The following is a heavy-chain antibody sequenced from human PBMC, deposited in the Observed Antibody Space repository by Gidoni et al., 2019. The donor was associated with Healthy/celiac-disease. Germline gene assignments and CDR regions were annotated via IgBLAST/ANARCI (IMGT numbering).Heavy chain of an antibody. CDR3: ARGDGYIFWAFDI. CDR1: GFTFSSYS. J-gene: IGHJ3*02. V-gene: IGHV3-21*01. Sequence: EVQLVESGGGLVKPGGSLRLSCAASGFTFSSYSMNWVRQAPGKGLAWVSSISSSSSYIYYADSVKGRFTISRDNAKNSLYLQMNSLRAEDTAVYYCARGDGYIFWAFDIWGQGTMVTVSS. CDR2: ISSSSSYI. D-gene: IGHD3-3*01.